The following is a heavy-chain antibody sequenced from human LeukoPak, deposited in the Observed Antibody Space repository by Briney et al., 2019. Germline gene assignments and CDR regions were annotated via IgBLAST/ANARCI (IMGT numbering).Heavy chain of an antibody. V-gene: IGHV3-53*01. Sequence: GGSLRLSCAASGFTVSSNYMSWVRQAPGKGLERVSVIYSGGSTYYADSVKGRFTISRDNSKNTLYLQMNSLRAEDTAVYYCARRFITGWYLDYWGQGTLITVSS. CDR2: IYSGGST. CDR1: GFTVSSNY. CDR3: ARRFITGWYLDY. J-gene: IGHJ4*02. D-gene: IGHD6-19*01.